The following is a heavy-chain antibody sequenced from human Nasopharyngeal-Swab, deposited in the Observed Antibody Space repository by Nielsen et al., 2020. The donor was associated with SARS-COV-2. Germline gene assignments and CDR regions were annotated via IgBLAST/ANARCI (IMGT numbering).Heavy chain of an antibody. J-gene: IGHJ4*02. V-gene: IGHV3-23*01. Sequence: GESLKTSCAASGFTFSSYAMSWVRQAPGKGLEWVSAISGSGGSTYYADSVKGRFTISRDNSKNTLYLQMNSLRAEDTAVYYCAKSAGIVVPAAMLGTIDYWGQGTLVTVSS. CDR3: AKSAGIVVPAAMLGTIDY. CDR1: GFTFSSYA. CDR2: ISGSGGST. D-gene: IGHD2-2*01.